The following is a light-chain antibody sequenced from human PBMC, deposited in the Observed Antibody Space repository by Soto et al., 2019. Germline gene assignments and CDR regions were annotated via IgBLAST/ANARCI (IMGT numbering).Light chain of an antibody. Sequence: QSVLTQPPSASGTPGQRVTISCSGRSSNIGRDTVSWYQQLPGTAPKVLIYGNTNRPSGVPDRFSGSKSGTSASLAITGLQAEDEADYYCHSFDASLSGSVFGTGTKLTVL. CDR3: HSFDASLSGSV. V-gene: IGLV1-44*01. J-gene: IGLJ1*01. CDR1: SSNIGRDT. CDR2: GNT.